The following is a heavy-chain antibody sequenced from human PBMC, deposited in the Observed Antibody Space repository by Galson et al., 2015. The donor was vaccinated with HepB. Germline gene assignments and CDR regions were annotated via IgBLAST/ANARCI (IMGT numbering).Heavy chain of an antibody. CDR1: GFTFGDYA. CDR2: IRSKAYGGTT. Sequence: SLRLSCAASGFTFGDYAMSWFRQAPGKGLEWVGFIRSKAYGGTTEYAASVKGRFTISRDDSKSIAYLQMNSLKTEDTAVYYCTRGLGYYDSSGYSDYWGQGTLVTVSS. CDR3: TRGLGYYDSSGYSDY. V-gene: IGHV3-49*03. J-gene: IGHJ4*02. D-gene: IGHD3-22*01.